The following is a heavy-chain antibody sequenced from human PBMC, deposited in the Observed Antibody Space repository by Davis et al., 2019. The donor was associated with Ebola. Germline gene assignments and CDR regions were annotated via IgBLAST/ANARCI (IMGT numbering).Heavy chain of an antibody. CDR2: IKQDGSEK. V-gene: IGHV3-7*01. D-gene: IGHD3-10*01. CDR1: GFTFSSYW. J-gene: IGHJ4*02. CDR3: AKGDYSSGSHRRYYFDC. Sequence: GESLKISCAASGFTFSSYWMSWVRQAPGKGLEWVANIKQDGSEKYYVDSVKGRFTISRDNSKNTLYLQMNSLRTENTAVYFCAKGDYSSGSHRRYYFDCWGQGTLVTVSS.